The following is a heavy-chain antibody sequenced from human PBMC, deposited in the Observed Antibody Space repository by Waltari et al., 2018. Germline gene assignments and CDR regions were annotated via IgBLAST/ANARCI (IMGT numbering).Heavy chain of an antibody. CDR3: ARMYGSGSYYGRYYYYYMDV. CDR2: IYYSGST. J-gene: IGHJ6*03. CDR1: GGSLSSHY. D-gene: IGHD3-10*01. V-gene: IGHV4-59*11. Sequence: QVQLQESGPGLVKPSETLSLTCTVPGGSLSSHYWSWLRPPPGQGLEWIGYIYYSGSTNYNPSFKSRVTISVDTSKNQFSLKLSSVTAADTAVYYCARMYGSGSYYGRYYYYYMDVWGKGTTVTVSS.